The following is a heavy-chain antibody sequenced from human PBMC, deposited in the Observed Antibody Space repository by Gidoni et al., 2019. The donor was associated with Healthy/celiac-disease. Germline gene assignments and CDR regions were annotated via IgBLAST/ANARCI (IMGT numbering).Heavy chain of an antibody. CDR3: ARDPSGAAVYYFDY. V-gene: IGHV3-33*01. CDR1: GFTFSSYG. D-gene: IGHD6-13*01. Sequence: QVQLVESGGGVVQPGRSLRLSCAASGFTFSSYGMHWVRQAPGKGLEWVAVIWYDGSNKYYADSVKGRFTISRDNSKNTLYLQMNSLRAEDTAVYYCARDPSGAAVYYFDYWGQGTLVTVSS. CDR2: IWYDGSNK. J-gene: IGHJ4*02.